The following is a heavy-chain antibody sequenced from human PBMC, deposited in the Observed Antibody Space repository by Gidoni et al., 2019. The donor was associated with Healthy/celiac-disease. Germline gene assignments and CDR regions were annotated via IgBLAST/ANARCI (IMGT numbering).Heavy chain of an antibody. V-gene: IGHV3-7*01. CDR1: GFTFSSYW. D-gene: IGHD2-2*02. J-gene: IGHJ4*02. CDR2: TKQDGSEK. Sequence: EVQMVESGGGLVQPGGSLRLSCAASGFTFSSYWMSWVRQAPGKGLEWVADTKQDGSEKYYVDSVKGRFTITRDNAKNSLYLQMNSLRAEDTAVYYCAREKPGYCSSTSCYTPPFDYWGQGTLVTVSS. CDR3: AREKPGYCSSTSCYTPPFDY.